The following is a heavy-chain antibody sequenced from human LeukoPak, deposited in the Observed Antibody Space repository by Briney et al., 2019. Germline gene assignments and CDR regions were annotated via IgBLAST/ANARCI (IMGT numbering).Heavy chain of an antibody. V-gene: IGHV4-59*01. CDR2: IYHSGST. Sequence: SETLSLTCTVSGGSMNTYYWSWIRQTPGKGLECIGYIYHSGSTYYNPSLKSRVTISLDTSKNQFSLKLTSVTAADTAVYYCARERSMVRGMSWFDPWGQGTLVTVSS. CDR3: ARERSMVRGMSWFDP. CDR1: GGSMNTYY. J-gene: IGHJ5*02. D-gene: IGHD3-10*01.